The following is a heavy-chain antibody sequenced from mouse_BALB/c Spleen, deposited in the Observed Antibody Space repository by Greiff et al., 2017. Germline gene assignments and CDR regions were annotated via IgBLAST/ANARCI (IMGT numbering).Heavy chain of an antibody. V-gene: IGHV5-17*02. Sequence: EVKLVESGGGLVQPGGSRKLSCAASGFTFSSFGMHWVRQAPEKGLEWVAYISSGSSTIYYADTVKGRFTISRDNPKNTLFLQRTSLRSEDTAMYYCARSDYYFDYGGQGTTLTVSA. CDR3: ARSDYYFDY. J-gene: IGHJ2*01. CDR1: GFTFSSFG. CDR2: ISSGSSTI.